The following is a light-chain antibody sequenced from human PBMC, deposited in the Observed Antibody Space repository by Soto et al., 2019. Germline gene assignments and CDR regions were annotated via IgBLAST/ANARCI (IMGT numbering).Light chain of an antibody. V-gene: IGKV3-20*01. CDR2: GAS. Sequence: EIVLTQSPGTLSLSPGERATLSCRASQSVDSNYLAWYQQKPGQAPRLLIYGASSRATGVPDRFSGRGSGTDFTLTISRLEPGDFALYYCQQYHRSPPSWTFGQGTKVEIK. CDR3: QQYHRSPPSWT. J-gene: IGKJ1*01. CDR1: QSVDSNY.